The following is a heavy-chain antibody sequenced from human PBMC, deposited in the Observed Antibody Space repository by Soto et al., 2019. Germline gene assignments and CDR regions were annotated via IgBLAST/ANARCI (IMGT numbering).Heavy chain of an antibody. CDR3: ARPGYGGYGVDY. V-gene: IGHV4-39*01. D-gene: IGHD4-17*01. Sequence: TSETLSLTCTVSGGSISNSPYYWGWIRQPPGKGLEWIGSITHYNPSLKSRITISVDTSKTQFSLKLSSVTAADTAVYYCARPGYGGYGVDYWGLGTLVTVSS. CDR2: IT. CDR1: GGSISNSPYY. J-gene: IGHJ4*02.